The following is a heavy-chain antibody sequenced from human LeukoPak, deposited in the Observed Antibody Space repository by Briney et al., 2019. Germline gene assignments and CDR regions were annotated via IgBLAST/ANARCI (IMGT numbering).Heavy chain of an antibody. CDR2: IKAGDGST. CDR3: ARSILVVPVASHLNYGVDV. CDR1: GYTFAKYA. J-gene: IGHJ6*02. V-gene: IGHV1-3*01. D-gene: IGHD2-2*01. Sequence: ASVKVSCKASGYTFAKYAIHWVRQAPGQRLEWMGWIKAGDGSTRYSQKFHGGVTITRDTSASTAYMELSSLRSEDTAVYYCARSILVVPVASHLNYGVDVWGQGTTVTVSS.